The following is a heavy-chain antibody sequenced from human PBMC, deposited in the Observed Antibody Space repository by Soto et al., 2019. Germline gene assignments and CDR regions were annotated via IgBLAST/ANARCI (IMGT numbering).Heavy chain of an antibody. CDR1: GFTFDDYT. J-gene: IGHJ6*03. CDR2: ISWDGGST. D-gene: IGHD2-15*01. Sequence: GGSLRLSCAASGFTFDDYTMHWVRQAPGKGLEWVSLISWDGGSTYYADSVKGRFTISRDNSKNSLYLQMNSLRTEDTALYYCAKDGYCSGGSCYSGERFYYYYMDVWGKGTTVTVSS. CDR3: AKDGYCSGGSCYSGERFYYYYMDV. V-gene: IGHV3-43*01.